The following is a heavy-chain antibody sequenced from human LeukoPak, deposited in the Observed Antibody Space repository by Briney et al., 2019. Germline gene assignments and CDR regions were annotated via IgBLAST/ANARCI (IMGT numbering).Heavy chain of an antibody. CDR1: GYTFTSYG. D-gene: IGHD3-9*01. V-gene: IGHV1-18*01. Sequence: ALVKVSCKASGYTFTSYGISWVRQAPGQGLEWMGWISAYNGNTNYAQKLQGRVTMTTDTSTSTAYMELRSLRSDDTAVYYCARDRLRYFDWLLEPLDYWGQGTLVTVSS. CDR2: ISAYNGNT. CDR3: ARDRLRYFDWLLEPLDY. J-gene: IGHJ4*02.